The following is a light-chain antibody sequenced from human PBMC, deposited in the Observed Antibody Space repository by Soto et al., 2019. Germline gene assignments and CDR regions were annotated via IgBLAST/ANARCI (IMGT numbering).Light chain of an antibody. CDR2: GAS. Sequence: EIVMTQSPATLSVSPGERATLSCRASQSVYSNLAWYQQKPGQAPRFLIYGASTRATGIPARFSGSGSGTEFTLTISSLQSEDFAVYYCQQYDNWPLTFGGGNKVDIK. CDR3: QQYDNWPLT. J-gene: IGKJ4*01. CDR1: QSVYSN. V-gene: IGKV3-15*01.